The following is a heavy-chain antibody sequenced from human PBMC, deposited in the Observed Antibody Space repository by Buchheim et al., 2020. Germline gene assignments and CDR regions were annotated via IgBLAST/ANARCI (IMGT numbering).Heavy chain of an antibody. CDR1: GGSFSGYY. J-gene: IGHJ4*02. D-gene: IGHD2-15*01. CDR2: IYYSGST. V-gene: IGHV4-34*11. Sequence: QVQLQQWGAGLLKPSETLSLTCAVYGGSFSGYYWSWIRQPPGKGLEWIGYIYYSGSTNYNPSLKSRVTISVDTSKNQFSLKLSSVTAADTAVYYCARYYCSGGSCYYFDYWGQGTL. CDR3: ARYYCSGGSCYYFDY.